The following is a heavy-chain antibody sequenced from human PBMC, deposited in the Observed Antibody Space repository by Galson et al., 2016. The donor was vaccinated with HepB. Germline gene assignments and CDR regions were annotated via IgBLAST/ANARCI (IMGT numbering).Heavy chain of an antibody. J-gene: IGHJ5*02. CDR3: VRTKYCSGGRCSPQYDH. V-gene: IGHV3-53*01. D-gene: IGHD2-15*01. Sequence: SLRLSCAASGFTVSSYYMTWVRQAPGKGLEWVSLIESGGSAIYADSVKGRFTITSDNSKNTLYIQMNSLRTEDTAVYYCVRTKYCSGGRCSPQYDHWGQGTLVTVSS. CDR1: GFTVSSYY. CDR2: IESGGSA.